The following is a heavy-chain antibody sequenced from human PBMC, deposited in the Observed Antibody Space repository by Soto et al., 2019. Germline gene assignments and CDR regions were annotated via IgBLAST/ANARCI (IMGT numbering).Heavy chain of an antibody. CDR3: AREGIAVAGTDYYYYGMDV. Sequence: PGGSLRLPCAASGFTFTSYGMSWFRQAPGKGLEWVATIKQDGSEKYYVDSVKGRFTISRENANNSLYLQMNSLRAEHTAVYYCAREGIAVAGTDYYYYGMDVWGQGTTVTVSS. V-gene: IGHV3-7*03. D-gene: IGHD6-19*01. CDR1: GFTFTSYG. J-gene: IGHJ6*02. CDR2: IKQDGSEK.